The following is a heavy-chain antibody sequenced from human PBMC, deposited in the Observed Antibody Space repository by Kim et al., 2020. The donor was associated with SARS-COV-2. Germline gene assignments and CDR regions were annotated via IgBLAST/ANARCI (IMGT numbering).Heavy chain of an antibody. D-gene: IGHD3-22*01. CDR3: ARTSGSSGYWAFDI. CDR1: GYSISSGYY. Sequence: SETLSLTCTVSGYSISSGYYWGWIRQPPGKGLEWIGNIYHSGSTYYNPSLKSRATISVATSKNQFSLKLSSVTAADTAVYYCARTSGSSGYWAFDIWGQG. V-gene: IGHV4-38-2*02. CDR2: IYHSGST. J-gene: IGHJ3*02.